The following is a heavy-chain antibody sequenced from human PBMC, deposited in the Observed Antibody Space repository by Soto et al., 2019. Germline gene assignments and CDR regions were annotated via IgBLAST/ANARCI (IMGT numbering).Heavy chain of an antibody. Sequence: QITLKESGPTLVKPTQTLTLTCTFSGFSLSTSGVGVGWIRQPPGKALEWLALIYWDDDKRYSPSLKSRLTITKDTSKNQVVLTMTNMDPVDTATYYCALDYGGNSCFDYWGQGTLVTVSS. V-gene: IGHV2-5*02. CDR1: GFSLSTSGVG. J-gene: IGHJ4*02. CDR3: ALDYGGNSCFDY. CDR2: IYWDDDK. D-gene: IGHD4-17*01.